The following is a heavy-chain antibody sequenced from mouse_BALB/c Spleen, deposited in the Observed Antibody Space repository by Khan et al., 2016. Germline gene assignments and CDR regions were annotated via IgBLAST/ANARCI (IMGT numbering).Heavy chain of an antibody. CDR1: GYTFTSYV. J-gene: IGHJ2*01. Sequence: VQLKESGPELVKPGASVKMSCTAAGYTFTSYVMHWVKQKPGQGLEWIGYINPYNDGTKYNEKFKGKATLTSDKSSSTAYLELSSLTSEDSAVYYCASSPLPYDYWGQGTTLTVSS. CDR2: INPYNDGT. D-gene: IGHD1-1*01. V-gene: IGHV1S136*01. CDR3: ASSPLPYDY.